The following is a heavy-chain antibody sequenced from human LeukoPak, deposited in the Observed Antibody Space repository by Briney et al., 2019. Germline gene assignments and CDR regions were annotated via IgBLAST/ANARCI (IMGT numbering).Heavy chain of an antibody. CDR3: ARDVGSGSYYIDY. V-gene: IGHV3-7*01. CDR2: IKQDGSEK. Sequence: GGSLRLSCAASGFTFSSYWMSWVRQAPGKGLEWVANIKQDGSEKYYVDSVKGRFTISRDNAKNSLYLQMNSLRAEDTAVYYCARDVGSGSYYIDYWGQGTLVTVSS. D-gene: IGHD3-10*01. J-gene: IGHJ4*02. CDR1: GFTFSSYW.